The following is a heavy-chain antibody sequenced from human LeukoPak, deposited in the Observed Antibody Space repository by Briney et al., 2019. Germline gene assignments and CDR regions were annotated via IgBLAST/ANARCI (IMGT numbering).Heavy chain of an antibody. CDR2: ISSDGSST. CDR1: GFTFRKHW. V-gene: IGHV3-74*03. CDR3: ARDQRVTGRPDIDY. D-gene: IGHD6-6*01. J-gene: IGHJ4*02. Sequence: GGSLRLSCAASGFTFRKHWMHWVRQTPGKGLVWVSRISSDGSSTTYADSVKGRFTISRDNAKNTLYLQMNNLRAEDTAMYYCARDQRVTGRPDIDYWGQGTLVIVSS.